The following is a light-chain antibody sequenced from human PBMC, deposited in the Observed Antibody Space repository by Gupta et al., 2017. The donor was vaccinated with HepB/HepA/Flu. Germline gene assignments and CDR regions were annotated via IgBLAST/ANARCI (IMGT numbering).Light chain of an antibody. CDR2: GSS. J-gene: IGKJ4*01. Sequence: EIVMTQSPATLSVSPRERATLSCRASQSVSSNLDWYQQKPGQAPRLLIYGSSTRATGIPARFSGSGSGTEFTLTISSLQSEDFEVYYCQQYNNWPPLTFGGGTKVEIK. CDR1: QSVSSN. CDR3: QQYNNWPPLT. V-gene: IGKV3-15*01.